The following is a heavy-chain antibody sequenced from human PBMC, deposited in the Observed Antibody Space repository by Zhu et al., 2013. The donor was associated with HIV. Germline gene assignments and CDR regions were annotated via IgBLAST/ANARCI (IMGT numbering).Heavy chain of an antibody. Sequence: QVQLVQSGAEVKKPGASVKVSCKASGYTFTGYYMHWVRQAPGQGLEWMAIINPSGGSTSYAQKFQGRVTMTRDTSTSTVYMELSSLRSEDTAVYYCARVSRDYYGSGIGRYNWFDPWGQGTLVTVSS. V-gene: IGHV1-46*01. CDR1: GYTFTGYY. J-gene: IGHJ5*02. CDR3: ARVSRDYYGSGIGRYNWFDP. D-gene: IGHD3-10*01. CDR2: INPSGGST.